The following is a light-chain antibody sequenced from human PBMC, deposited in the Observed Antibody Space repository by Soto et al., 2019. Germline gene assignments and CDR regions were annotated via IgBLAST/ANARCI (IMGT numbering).Light chain of an antibody. V-gene: IGKV3-15*01. J-gene: IGKJ1*01. CDR2: GAS. CDR3: QQSDSWPRT. CDR1: QYLSSN. Sequence: EIVRTQSPATLSVSPGQRVTLSCRASQYLSSNLPWYQQKAGQAPRLLLYGASTRATGVPARFSGSGSGTEFTLAISRLQSEDFAVYYCQQSDSWPRTFGQGTKVEIK.